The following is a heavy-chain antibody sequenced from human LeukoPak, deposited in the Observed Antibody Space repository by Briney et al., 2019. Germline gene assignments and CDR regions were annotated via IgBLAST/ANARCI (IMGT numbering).Heavy chain of an antibody. D-gene: IGHD4-17*01. CDR2: ISSSGSTI. V-gene: IGHV3-11*01. CDR3: AREFYGDSYYHYYYGMDV. Sequence: GGSLRLSCAASGFTFSDYYMSWIRQAPGKGLEWVSYISSSGSTIYYADSVKGRFTISRDNAKNSLYLQMDSLRAEDTAVYYCAREFYGDSYYHYYYGMDVWGQGTTVTVSS. CDR1: GFTFSDYY. J-gene: IGHJ6*02.